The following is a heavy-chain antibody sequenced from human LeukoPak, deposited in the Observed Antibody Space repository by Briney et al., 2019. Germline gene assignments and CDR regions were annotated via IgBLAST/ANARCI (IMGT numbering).Heavy chain of an antibody. Sequence: SETLSLTCTVSGGSISSYYWSWIRQPPGKGLEWIGYIYYGGITNCNPSLKSRVTISVDTSKNQFSLKLSSVTAADTAVYYCARGQLLWFFDPWGQGTLVTVSS. J-gene: IGHJ5*02. CDR3: ARGQLLWFFDP. V-gene: IGHV4-59*01. CDR1: GGSISSYY. D-gene: IGHD3-10*01. CDR2: IYYGGIT.